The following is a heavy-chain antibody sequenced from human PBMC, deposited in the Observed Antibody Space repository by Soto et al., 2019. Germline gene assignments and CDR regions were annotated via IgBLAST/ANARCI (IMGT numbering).Heavy chain of an antibody. CDR3: AKVLGKGDHPWADFDS. D-gene: IGHD1-26*01. V-gene: IGHV3-9*01. CDR2: LSWNSGNL. Sequence: EVQLVESGGGLVQPGRSLRLSCAASGFTFDDYAMHWVLQAPGKGLEWVSGLSWNSGNLGYADFVKGRFTISRDNAKNSLYLQMNSLRAEDTALYYCAKVLGKGDHPWADFDSWGQGTLVTVSS. CDR1: GFTFDDYA. J-gene: IGHJ4*02.